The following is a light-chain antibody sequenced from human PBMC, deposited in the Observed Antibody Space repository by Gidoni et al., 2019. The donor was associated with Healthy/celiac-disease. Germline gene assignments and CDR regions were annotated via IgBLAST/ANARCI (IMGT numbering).Light chain of an antibody. Sequence: EIVMTQSPATLSVSPGERATLPCRASQSVSSNLAWYQQQPGQAPRLLIYGASTRATGIPARFSGRGSGTEFTLTISSLQSEDFAVYYCQQYNNWPRTFGQGTKLEIK. V-gene: IGKV3-15*01. CDR1: QSVSSN. J-gene: IGKJ2*02. CDR3: QQYNNWPRT. CDR2: GAS.